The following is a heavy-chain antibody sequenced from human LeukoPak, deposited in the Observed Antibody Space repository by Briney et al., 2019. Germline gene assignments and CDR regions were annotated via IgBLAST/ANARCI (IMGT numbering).Heavy chain of an antibody. V-gene: IGHV3-23*01. Sequence: QPGGSLRLSCAASGFTFSSYAMTWVRRAPGKGLEWVSTISGTGGSTYYADSVKGRFTISRDQSKNTLYLQMNSLRAEDTAVYYCARDGYAYASDHWGQGTLVTVSS. J-gene: IGHJ5*02. CDR2: ISGTGGST. CDR1: GFTFSSYA. D-gene: IGHD3-16*01. CDR3: ARDGYAYASDH.